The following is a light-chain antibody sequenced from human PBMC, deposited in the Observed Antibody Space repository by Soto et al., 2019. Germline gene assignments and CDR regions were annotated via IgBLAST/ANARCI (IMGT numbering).Light chain of an antibody. Sequence: DIQMTQSPSTLSASVGDRVTITCRASQSITDWLAWYQQKPGKAPKFLIYKASNLEGGVPPRFSGSGSGTEFTLNISSVQPDDFATYYCQYWDNYSWTFGQGTKVEIK. J-gene: IGKJ1*01. CDR3: QYWDNYSWT. CDR1: QSITDW. CDR2: KAS. V-gene: IGKV1-5*03.